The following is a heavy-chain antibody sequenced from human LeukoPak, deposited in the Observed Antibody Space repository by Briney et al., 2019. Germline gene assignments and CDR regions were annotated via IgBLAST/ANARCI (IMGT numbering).Heavy chain of an antibody. Sequence: PGGSLRLSCAASGFTFDDYAMHWVRQAPGKGLEWVSGISWNSGSIGYADSVKGRFTISRDNSKNTLYLQMGSLRAEDMAVYYCARASRYCSGGSCPRLDYWGQGTLVTVSS. D-gene: IGHD2-15*01. J-gene: IGHJ4*02. CDR2: ISWNSGSI. V-gene: IGHV3-9*03. CDR1: GFTFDDYA. CDR3: ARASRYCSGGSCPRLDY.